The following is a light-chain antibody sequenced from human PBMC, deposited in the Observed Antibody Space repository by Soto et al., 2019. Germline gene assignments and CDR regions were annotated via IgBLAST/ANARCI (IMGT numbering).Light chain of an antibody. CDR1: QTISNY. V-gene: IGKV1-39*01. CDR3: QQSYRLPYS. CDR2: AAS. Sequence: DIQMTQSPSSLSAFVGDRVTITCRASQTISNYLNWYQQKPGKGPKLLIYAASSLQSGVPSRFSGSGSGTDFSLTISSLQPEDFATYFCQQSYRLPYSFGQGTKLEI. J-gene: IGKJ2*01.